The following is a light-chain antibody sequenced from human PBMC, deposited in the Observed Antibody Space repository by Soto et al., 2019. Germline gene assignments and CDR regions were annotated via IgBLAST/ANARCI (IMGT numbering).Light chain of an antibody. J-gene: IGKJ1*01. CDR1: QNIHNW. V-gene: IGKV1-5*01. Sequence: DIQMTQSPSTLSASVGDRVTITCRASQNIHNWLAWYQQKPGKAPNLLIYDASSLQSGVPSRFSGSGSGTEFTLTISSLQPDDFATDYCQQYNTYWTFGQGTKVEIK. CDR3: QQYNTYWT. CDR2: DAS.